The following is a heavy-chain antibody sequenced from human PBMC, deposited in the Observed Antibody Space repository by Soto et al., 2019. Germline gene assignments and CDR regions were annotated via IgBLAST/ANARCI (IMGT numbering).Heavy chain of an antibody. V-gene: IGHV1-2*04. CDR1: GYSFTDYH. J-gene: IGHJ6*02. D-gene: IGHD2-8*01. CDR3: ARGHSTDCSNGVCSFFYNHEMDV. CDR2: INPKSGGT. Sequence: GASVKVSCKASGYSFTDYHIHWVRQAPGQGLEWVGRINPKSGGTSTAQKFQGWVTMTRDRSISTVYMELTRLRSDDTAVYFCARGHSTDCSNGVCSFFYNHEMDVWGQGTTVTVSS.